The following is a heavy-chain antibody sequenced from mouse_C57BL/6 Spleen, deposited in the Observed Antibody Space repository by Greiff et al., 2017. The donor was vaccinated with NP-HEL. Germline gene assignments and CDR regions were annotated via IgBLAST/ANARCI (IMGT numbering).Heavy chain of an antibody. D-gene: IGHD1-1*01. J-gene: IGHJ3*01. V-gene: IGHV1-78*01. CDR1: GYTFTDHT. CDR2: IYPRDGST. CDR3: AREGLLRYWGFAY. Sequence: VQLQQSDAELVKPGASVKISCKVSGYTFTDHTIHWMKQRPEQGLEWIGYIYPRDGSTTYNEKFKGKATLTADKSSSTAYMQLNSLTSEDSAVYFCAREGLLRYWGFAYWGQGTLVTVSA.